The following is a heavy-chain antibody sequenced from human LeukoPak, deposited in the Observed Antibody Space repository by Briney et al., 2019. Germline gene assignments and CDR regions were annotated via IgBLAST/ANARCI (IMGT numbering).Heavy chain of an antibody. CDR1: GFTFSSYW. CDR3: ARGPSIMITFGGVIAAELDY. Sequence: GGSLRLSCAASGFTFSSYWMHWVRQAPGKGLVWVSRINSDGSSTSYADSVKGRFTISRDNAKNTLYLQMNSPRAEDTAVYYCARGPSIMITFGGVIAAELDYWGQGTLVTVSS. J-gene: IGHJ4*02. V-gene: IGHV3-74*01. D-gene: IGHD3-16*02. CDR2: INSDGSST.